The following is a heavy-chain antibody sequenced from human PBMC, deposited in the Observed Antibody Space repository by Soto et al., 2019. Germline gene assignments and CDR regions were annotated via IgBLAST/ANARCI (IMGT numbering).Heavy chain of an antibody. V-gene: IGHV4-59*01. J-gene: IGHJ4*02. Sequence: QVQLQESGPGLVKPSETLSLTCTVSGGSISSYYWSWIRQPPGKGLEWIGYIYYSGSTNYNPSLKSRVTISVDTSKNQFSLKLSSVTAADTAVYYCAREEHDCSSTSCYGAAFDYWGQGTLVTVSS. CDR3: AREEHDCSSTSCYGAAFDY. CDR2: IYYSGST. CDR1: GGSISSYY. D-gene: IGHD2-2*01.